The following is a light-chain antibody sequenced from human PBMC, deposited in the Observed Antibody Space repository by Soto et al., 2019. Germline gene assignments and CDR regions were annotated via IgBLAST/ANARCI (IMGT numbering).Light chain of an antibody. CDR3: SSYASNGDVL. Sequence: HSALTQPASVSGSPGQSITISCTGTSSDVGTYEYVSWYQHHPGKAPKLMIYDVSNRPSGVSDRFSGSKSGNTASLTISGLQAEDEADYYCSSYASNGDVLFGGGTKLTVL. J-gene: IGLJ2*01. V-gene: IGLV2-14*03. CDR2: DVS. CDR1: SSDVGTYEY.